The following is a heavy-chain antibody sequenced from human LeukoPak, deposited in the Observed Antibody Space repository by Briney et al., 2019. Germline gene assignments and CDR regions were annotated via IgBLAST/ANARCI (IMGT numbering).Heavy chain of an antibody. V-gene: IGHV4-34*01. J-gene: IGHJ4*02. CDR3: ARRGGGNYPYYFDY. D-gene: IGHD3-16*01. Sequence: SETLSLTCAIYDESFSGYLSDSYWSWVRRPPGKGLEWIGEIDRHGNTNYSPSLKSRVTISIQTSKSQFSLNLNSVTDADTAVHYCARRGGGNYPYYFDYWGWGTPVTVSS. CDR2: IDRHGNT. CDR1: DESFSGYLSDSY.